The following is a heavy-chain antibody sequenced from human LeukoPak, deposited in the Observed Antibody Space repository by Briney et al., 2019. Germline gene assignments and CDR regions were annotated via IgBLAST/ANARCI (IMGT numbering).Heavy chain of an antibody. CDR3: ARVEYYYENAFDI. CDR2: IYYSGGT. Sequence: PSQTLSPTCTLSGGSISSYYWSWIRQPPGKGLEWIGYIYYSGGTTYNPYLKSRVTISVDTSKNQFSLKLSSVTAADTAVYYCARVEYYYENAFDIWGQGTMVTVSS. D-gene: IGHD3-22*01. CDR1: GGSISSYY. J-gene: IGHJ3*02. V-gene: IGHV4-59*01.